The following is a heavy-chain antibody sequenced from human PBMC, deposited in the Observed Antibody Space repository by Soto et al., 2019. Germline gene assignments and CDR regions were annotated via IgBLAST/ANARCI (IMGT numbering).Heavy chain of an antibody. J-gene: IGHJ4*02. CDR3: AKRRAISNKLFFDH. D-gene: IGHD4-4*01. CDR1: GFSINTGGVG. CDR2: LYWNDDE. V-gene: IGHV2-5*01. Sequence: QSTLRESGPTLVKPTQTLTLSCTLSGFSINTGGVGVGWIRQPLGKAPEWLALLYWNDDEGYSPSLRYRLSVTKDASENRVVITMTHLDPTDTGTYYCAKRRAISNKLFFDHWGQGALVTVSS.